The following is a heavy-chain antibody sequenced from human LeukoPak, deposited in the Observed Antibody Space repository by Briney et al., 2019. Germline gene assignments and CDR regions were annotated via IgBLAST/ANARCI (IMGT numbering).Heavy chain of an antibody. CDR1: GGSFSGYY. Sequence: PSETLSLTCAVYGGSFSGYYWSWIRQPPGKGLEWIGEINHSGSTNYNPSLKSRVTISVVTSKNQFSLKLSSVTAADTAVYYCARRYRTYSGSTEGFDYWGQGTLVTVSS. D-gene: IGHD1-26*01. CDR3: ARRYRTYSGSTEGFDY. J-gene: IGHJ4*02. V-gene: IGHV4-34*01. CDR2: INHSGST.